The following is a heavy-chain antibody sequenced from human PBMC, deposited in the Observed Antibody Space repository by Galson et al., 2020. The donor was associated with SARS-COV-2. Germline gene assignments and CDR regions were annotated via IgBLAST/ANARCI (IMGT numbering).Heavy chain of an antibody. J-gene: IGHJ4*02. Sequence: SETLSLTCSVSGGSISSGGSLWIWFRQPPGEGLEWMGYIFPTGTTYYNPSLTRPVLISLDPSQNQFSLRLTSVTAADTAVYYCARRFYGSGLDSWGQGSLVRVSS. CDR1: GGSISSGGSL. CDR3: ARRFYGSGLDS. V-gene: IGHV4-31*01. CDR2: IFPTGTT. D-gene: IGHD3-10*01.